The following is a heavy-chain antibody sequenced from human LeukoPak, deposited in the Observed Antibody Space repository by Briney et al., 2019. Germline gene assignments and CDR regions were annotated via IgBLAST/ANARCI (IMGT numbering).Heavy chain of an antibody. J-gene: IGHJ4*02. D-gene: IGHD3-22*01. CDR2: IYYSGST. Sequence: SETLSLTCTVSGGSISSYYWSWIRQPPGKELECIGYIYYSGSTNYNPSLKSRVTISVDTSKNQFSLKLTSVTAADTAVYYCVRRSSDYPYSFDYWGQGTLVTVSS. V-gene: IGHV4-59*13. CDR1: GGSISSYY. CDR3: VRRSSDYPYSFDY.